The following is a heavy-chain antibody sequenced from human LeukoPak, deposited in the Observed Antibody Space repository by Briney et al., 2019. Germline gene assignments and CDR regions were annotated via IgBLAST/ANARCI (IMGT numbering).Heavy chain of an antibody. Sequence: PGGSLRLSCAASGFTFSSYAMSLVRQAPGKGLEWVSTISGSGGITYYADSVKGRFTISRDNSKNTLYLQMNSLRAEDTAVYYCAKCTTVTNLCGFQHWGQGTLVTVSS. V-gene: IGHV3-23*01. CDR2: ISGSGGIT. CDR1: GFTFSSYA. D-gene: IGHD4-17*01. J-gene: IGHJ1*01. CDR3: AKCTTVTNLCGFQH.